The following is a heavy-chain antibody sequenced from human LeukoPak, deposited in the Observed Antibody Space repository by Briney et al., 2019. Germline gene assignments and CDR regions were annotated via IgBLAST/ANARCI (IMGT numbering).Heavy chain of an antibody. CDR2: ISAYNGNT. CDR3: ARVGYYYYYMDV. Sequence: ASVKVSCKASGYTFTSYGISWVRQAPGQGLEWMGWISAYNGNTNYAQKHQGRVTMTTDTSTSTAYMELRNLRSDDTAVYYCARVGYYYYYMDVWGKGTTVTVSS. CDR1: GYTFTSYG. D-gene: IGHD3-16*01. J-gene: IGHJ6*03. V-gene: IGHV1-18*01.